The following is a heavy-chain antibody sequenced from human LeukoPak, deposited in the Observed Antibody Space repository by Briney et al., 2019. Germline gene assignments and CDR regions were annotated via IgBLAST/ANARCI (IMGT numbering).Heavy chain of an antibody. CDR2: ISHSGTT. J-gene: IGHJ4*02. V-gene: IGHV4-4*02. D-gene: IGHD4-23*01. CDR3: AKNGGNSDFAY. Sequence: PSETLSLTCAVSGDSISSSNWWTWVRQPPGKGLEWIGEISHSGTTNYNPPLKSRVTMSVDKSQNQFSLKLTSVTAADTAVYYCAKNGGNSDFAYWGQGTLVTVSS. CDR1: GDSISSSNW.